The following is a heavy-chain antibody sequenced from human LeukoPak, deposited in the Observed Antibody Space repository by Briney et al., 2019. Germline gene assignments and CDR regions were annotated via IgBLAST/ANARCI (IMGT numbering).Heavy chain of an antibody. CDR2: TYNSGSA. Sequence: SETLSLTCSVSGGSMSSINYYWGWIRQPPGKGLEWIAYTYNSGSANYNPSLNSRVTVSVDTSNNQFSLKLSSVTAADTAVYYCVRQPSGSPGDYWGQGTLVTVSS. V-gene: IGHV4-39*01. CDR3: VRQPSGSPGDY. D-gene: IGHD1-26*01. J-gene: IGHJ4*02. CDR1: GGSMSSINYY.